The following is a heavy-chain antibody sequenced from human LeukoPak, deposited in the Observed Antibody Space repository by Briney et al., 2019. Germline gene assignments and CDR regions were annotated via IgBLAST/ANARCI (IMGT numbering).Heavy chain of an antibody. J-gene: IGHJ3*02. CDR3: AREEGAPIAAANI. CDR1: GYTFTSYG. CDR2: ISGDNGNT. V-gene: IGHV1-18*01. D-gene: IGHD6-13*01. Sequence: ASVKVSCKASGYTFTSYGITWVRQAPGQGLEWMGWISGDNGNTYYAQKLQGRVTMTTDTSTSTAYMELRSLRSDDTAVYYCAREEGAPIAAANIWGLGTMVTVSS.